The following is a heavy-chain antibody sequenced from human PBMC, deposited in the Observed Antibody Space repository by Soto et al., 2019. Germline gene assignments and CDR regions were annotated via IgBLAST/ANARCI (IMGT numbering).Heavy chain of an antibody. J-gene: IGHJ4*02. D-gene: IGHD6-19*01. V-gene: IGHV3-53*01. CDR3: VQTTGWPGFDF. CDR1: GFAVSSKY. CDR2: IYGGGTT. Sequence: EVQLVESGGGLIQPGGSLRLSCAASGFAVSSKYMTWVRQAPGKGLEWVSVIYGGGTTYYADSVKGRFTISRDNSKNTLDLQMNSLRAEDTAVYYCVQTTGWPGFDFWGQGTLFTVSS.